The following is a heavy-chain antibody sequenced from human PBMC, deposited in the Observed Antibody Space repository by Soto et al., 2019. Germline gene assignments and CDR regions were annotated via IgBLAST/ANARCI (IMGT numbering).Heavy chain of an antibody. J-gene: IGHJ3*02. D-gene: IGHD6-13*01. V-gene: IGHV4-4*07. CDR1: GGSISSYY. CDR3: ARVSAAGTYDAFDI. Sequence: QVQLQESGPGLVKPSETLSLTCTVSGGSISSYYWGWIRQPAGKGLEWIGRIYTSGSTNYNPSLTSRVTMSVDTSKNQFSLKLSSVTAADTAVYYFARVSAAGTYDAFDIWGQGTMVTVSS. CDR2: IYTSGST.